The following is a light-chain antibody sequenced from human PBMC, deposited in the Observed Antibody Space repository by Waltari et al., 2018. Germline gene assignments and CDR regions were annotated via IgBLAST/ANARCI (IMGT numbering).Light chain of an antibody. V-gene: IGKV1-5*03. CDR3: QQYNYYWT. CDR1: QSISNW. Sequence: DIQMTQSPYTLSASVGDRVTITCRASQSISNWLVWYQQKPGKVPKLLISKASTLETGVPSRFSCSGSWTEFTLTISNLQPDDFATYYCQQYNYYWTFGQGTKVEI. J-gene: IGKJ1*01. CDR2: KAS.